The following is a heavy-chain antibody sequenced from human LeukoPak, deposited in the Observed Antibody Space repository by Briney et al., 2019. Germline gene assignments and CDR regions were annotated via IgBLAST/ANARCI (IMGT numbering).Heavy chain of an antibody. CDR2: INPNSGGT. CDR1: GYTFTGYY. J-gene: IGHJ3*02. V-gene: IGHV1-2*04. Sequence: ASVKVSCKASGYTFTGYYMHWVRQAPGQGLERMGWINPNSGGTNYAQKFQGWVTMTRDTSISTAYMELSRLRSDDTAVYYCARRGYYYDSSGYYYSVYDIWGQGTMVTVSS. CDR3: ARRGYYYDSSGYYYSVYDI. D-gene: IGHD3-22*01.